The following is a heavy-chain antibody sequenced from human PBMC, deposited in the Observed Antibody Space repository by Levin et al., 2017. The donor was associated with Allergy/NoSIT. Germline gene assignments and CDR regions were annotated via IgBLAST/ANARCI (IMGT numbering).Heavy chain of an antibody. D-gene: IGHD3-10*01. CDR2: INPNSGGT. CDR1: GYTFTGYY. J-gene: IGHJ4*02. CDR3: AREKRAITMVRGVIGY. Sequence: ASVKVSCKASGYTFTGYYMHWVRQAPGQGLEWMGWINPNSGGTNYAQKFQGRVTMTRDTSISTAYMELSRLRSDDTAVYYCAREKRAITMVRGVIGYWGQGTLVTVSS. V-gene: IGHV1-2*02.